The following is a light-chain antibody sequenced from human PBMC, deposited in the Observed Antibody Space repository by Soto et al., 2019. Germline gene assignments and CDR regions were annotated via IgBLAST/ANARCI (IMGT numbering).Light chain of an antibody. CDR2: EVS. J-gene: IGLJ1*01. V-gene: IGLV2-14*01. Sequence: QSVLTQPASVSGSPGQSITISCIGTSSDLGGNNYVSWYQQHPGKAPKHMIYEVSNRPSGVSNRFSGSKSGNTASLTISGLQAEDEADYYCSSYTTSSTPYVFGTGTKLTVL. CDR1: SSDLGGNNY. CDR3: SSYTTSSTPYV.